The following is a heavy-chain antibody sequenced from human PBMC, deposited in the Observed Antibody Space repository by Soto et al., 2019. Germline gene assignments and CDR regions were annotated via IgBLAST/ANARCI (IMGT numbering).Heavy chain of an antibody. Sequence: SGPTLVNLTQTLALTCTFSWFSLRTSGMCVSWIRQPPGEGLEWLALIDWDDDKYYSTSLKTRLTISKDTSKNQVVLTMTNMDPVDTATYYCARIRSAVAGTFGYYYGMDVWGQGTTVTVS. CDR2: IDWDDDK. D-gene: IGHD6-19*01. V-gene: IGHV2-70*01. CDR3: ARIRSAVAGTFGYYYGMDV. CDR1: WFSLRTSGMC. J-gene: IGHJ6*02.